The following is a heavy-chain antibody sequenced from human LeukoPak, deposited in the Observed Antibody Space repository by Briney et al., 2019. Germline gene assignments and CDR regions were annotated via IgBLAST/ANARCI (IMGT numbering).Heavy chain of an antibody. CDR3: ARDSSGWYVLYMDV. Sequence: PGGSLGLSCAASGFTFSSYSMNWVRQAPGKGLEWVSYISSSSSTIYYADSVKGRFTISRDNAKNSLYLQMNSLRAEDTAVYYCARDSSGWYVLYMDVWGKGTTVTVSS. V-gene: IGHV3-48*01. J-gene: IGHJ6*03. D-gene: IGHD6-19*01. CDR1: GFTFSSYS. CDR2: ISSSSSTI.